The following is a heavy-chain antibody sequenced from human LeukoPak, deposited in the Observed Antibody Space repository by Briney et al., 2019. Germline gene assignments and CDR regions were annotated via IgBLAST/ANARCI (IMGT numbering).Heavy chain of an antibody. J-gene: IGHJ5*02. D-gene: IGHD2-2*01. CDR3: ARAQLLGRYWFDP. Sequence: ASVKVSFKASGYTFTIYDINWVRQATGQGLEWMGWMNPNSGNTGYAQKFQGRVTMTRNTSISTAYMELSSLRSEDTAVYYCARAQLLGRYWFDPWGQGTLVTVSS. CDR2: MNPNSGNT. CDR1: GYTFTIYD. V-gene: IGHV1-8*01.